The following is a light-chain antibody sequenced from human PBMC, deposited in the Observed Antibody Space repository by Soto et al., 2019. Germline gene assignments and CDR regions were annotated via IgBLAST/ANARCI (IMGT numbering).Light chain of an antibody. V-gene: IGKV3-11*01. Sequence: EIVLTQSPATLSLSPGERATLSCRASQSVSSYLAWYQQRPGQAPRLLIYEASNRATGIPARFSGSGSGTDFTLPISSLEPEDFALYYCQQRSNWPTTFGQGTKVEIK. CDR2: EAS. CDR3: QQRSNWPTT. CDR1: QSVSSY. J-gene: IGKJ1*01.